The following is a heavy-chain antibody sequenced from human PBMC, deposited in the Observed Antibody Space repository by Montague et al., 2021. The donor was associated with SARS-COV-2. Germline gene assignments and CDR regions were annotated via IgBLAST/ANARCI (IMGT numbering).Heavy chain of an antibody. J-gene: IGHJ4*02. CDR3: ARTTHLYSDESYGHQYFFDD. D-gene: IGHD4-17*01. Sequence: SETLSLTCTVSGGSIETYSWTWIRQPPGKGLEWIGYNYYSRRTNYNPSLSSRVTILVDTSKSQPSLKLDSVTAADTAVYYCARTTHLYSDESYGHQYFFDDWGRGTLVTVSS. CDR2: NYYSRRT. V-gene: IGHV4-59*01. CDR1: GGSIETYS.